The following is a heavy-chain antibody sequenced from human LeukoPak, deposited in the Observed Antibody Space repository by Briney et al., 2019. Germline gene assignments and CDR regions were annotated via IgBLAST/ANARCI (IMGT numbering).Heavy chain of an antibody. CDR2: IYYSGST. V-gene: IGHV4-31*03. Sequence: SETLSLTCTVSGGSISSGGYYWSWIRQHPGKGLEWIGYIYYSGSTYYNPSLKSRVTISVDTSKNQFSLKLSSVTAADTAVYHCARGRDYGDYSPHSDYWGQGTLVTVSS. D-gene: IGHD4-17*01. CDR3: ARGRDYGDYSPHSDY. J-gene: IGHJ4*02. CDR1: GGSISSGGYY.